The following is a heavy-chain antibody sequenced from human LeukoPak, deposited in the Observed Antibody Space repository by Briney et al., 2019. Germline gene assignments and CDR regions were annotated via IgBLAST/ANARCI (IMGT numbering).Heavy chain of an antibody. CDR1: GFTFDDYA. Sequence: PGGSLRLSCAASGFTFDDYAMHWVRQAPGKGLEWVSGISWNSGSIGYADSVKGRFTISRDNAKNSLYLQMNSLRAEDTALYYCAKGVDYGVRLGYFDYWGQGTLVTVSS. CDR3: AKGVDYGVRLGYFDY. D-gene: IGHD4-17*01. V-gene: IGHV3-9*01. CDR2: ISWNSGSI. J-gene: IGHJ4*02.